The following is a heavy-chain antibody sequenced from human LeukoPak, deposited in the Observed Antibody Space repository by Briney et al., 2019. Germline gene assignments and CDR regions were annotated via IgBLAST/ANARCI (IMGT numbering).Heavy chain of an antibody. V-gene: IGHV1-18*01. J-gene: IGHJ4*02. CDR2: ISAYNGNT. D-gene: IGHD1-26*01. CDR1: GYTFTSYG. CDR3: ARYSGSYYYGSYYFDY. Sequence: ASVKVSCKASGYTFTSYGISWVRQAPGQGLEWMGWISAYNGNTNYAQKLQGRVTMTTDTSTSTAYMELRSLRSDDTAVYYCARYSGSYYYGSYYFDYWGQGTLVTVSS.